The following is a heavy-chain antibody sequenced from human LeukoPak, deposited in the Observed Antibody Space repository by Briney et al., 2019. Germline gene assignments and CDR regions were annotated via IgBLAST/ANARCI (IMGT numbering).Heavy chain of an antibody. Sequence: PGGSLRLSCAASGFTFSDYYMSWIRQAPGKGLEWVSYISSSGSTIYYADSVKGRFTISRDNAKNSLYLQMNSLRAEDTAVYYCARIQTPGVQAFDIWGQGTMVTVSS. V-gene: IGHV3-11*01. D-gene: IGHD4-23*01. J-gene: IGHJ3*02. CDR2: ISSSGSTI. CDR3: ARIQTPGVQAFDI. CDR1: GFTFSDYY.